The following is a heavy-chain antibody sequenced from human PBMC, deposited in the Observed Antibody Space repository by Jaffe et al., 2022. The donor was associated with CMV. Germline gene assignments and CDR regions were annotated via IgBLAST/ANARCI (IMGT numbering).Heavy chain of an antibody. CDR2: INWNGGST. V-gene: IGHV3-20*01. CDR3: ARDLGAGYSYDDDAFDI. CDR1: GFTFDDYG. D-gene: IGHD5-18*01. J-gene: IGHJ3*02. Sequence: EVQLVESGGGVVRPGGSLRLSCAASGFTFDDYGMSWVRQAPGKGLEWVSGINWNGGSTGYADSVKGRFTISRDNAKNSLYLQMNSLRAEDTALYHCARDLGAGYSYDDDAFDIWGQGTMVTVSS.